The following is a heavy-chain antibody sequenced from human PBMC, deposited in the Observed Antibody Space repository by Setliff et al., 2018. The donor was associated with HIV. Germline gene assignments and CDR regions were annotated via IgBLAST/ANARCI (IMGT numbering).Heavy chain of an antibody. Sequence: PGGSLRLSCAASGFTFSSYGMHWVRQAPGKGLEWVAFIRYDGSNKYYADSVKGRFTISRDNSKNTLYLQMNSLRAEDTAVYYCAKPPPQPTYYYDSSGHAFDIWGQGTMVTVSS. V-gene: IGHV3-30*02. J-gene: IGHJ3*02. D-gene: IGHD3-22*01. CDR3: AKPPPQPTYYYDSSGHAFDI. CDR1: GFTFSSYG. CDR2: IRYDGSNK.